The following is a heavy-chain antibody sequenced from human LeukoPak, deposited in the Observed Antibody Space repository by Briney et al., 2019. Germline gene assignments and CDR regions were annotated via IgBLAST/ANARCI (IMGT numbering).Heavy chain of an antibody. Sequence: GASVKVSCKASGYIFTSYYLHWVRQAPGQGLEWMGTLNPSGSSTSYAQKFQGRVTVTRDTSTSTVYMELSSLRSEDTAVYYCARSMIRGVNYYFDYWGQGTLVAVSS. CDR1: GYIFTSYY. V-gene: IGHV1-46*03. CDR2: LNPSGSST. J-gene: IGHJ4*02. D-gene: IGHD3-10*01. CDR3: ARSMIRGVNYYFDY.